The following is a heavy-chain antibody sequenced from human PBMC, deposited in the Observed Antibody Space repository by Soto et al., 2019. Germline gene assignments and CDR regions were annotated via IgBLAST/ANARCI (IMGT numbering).Heavy chain of an antibody. CDR2: INSDGTTT. CDR3: VRDIR. CDR1: GFIFNNFW. V-gene: IGHV3-74*01. Sequence: EVQLVESGGGLVQPGGSLRLSCAASGFIFNNFWMYWVRQTPEKGLVWVSGINSDGTTTIYADSVKGGFTISRDNAKNTLYLQMNSLTVEDTAIYYCVRDIRWGQGTLVTVSS. J-gene: IGHJ4*02.